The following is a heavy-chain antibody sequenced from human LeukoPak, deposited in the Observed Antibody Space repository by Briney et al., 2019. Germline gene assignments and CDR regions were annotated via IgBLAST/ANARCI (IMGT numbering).Heavy chain of an antibody. CDR3: AGDDKDAFDI. V-gene: IGHV4-59*01. J-gene: IGHJ3*02. Sequence: SETLSLTGTVSGASMSSYYWNWIRQPPGKGLEWIGYVFYTGSTNYNPSLKGRVTISIDMSKNQFSLNLSSVTAADTAVYYCAGDDKDAFDIWGQGTMVTVSS. D-gene: IGHD3-22*01. CDR1: GASMSSYY. CDR2: VFYTGST.